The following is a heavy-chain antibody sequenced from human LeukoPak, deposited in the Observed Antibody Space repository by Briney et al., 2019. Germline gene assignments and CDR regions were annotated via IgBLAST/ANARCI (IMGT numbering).Heavy chain of an antibody. Sequence: KPGGSLRLSCAASGFTFSSYSMNWVRQAPGKGLEWVSSISSSSSYIYYADSVKGRFTISRDNAKNSLYLQMNSLRAEDTAVYYCARKEVVRGYYYDSSGSFDIWGQGTMVTVSS. J-gene: IGHJ3*02. V-gene: IGHV3-21*01. D-gene: IGHD3-22*01. CDR2: ISSSSSYI. CDR3: ARKEVVRGYYYDSSGSFDI. CDR1: GFTFSSYS.